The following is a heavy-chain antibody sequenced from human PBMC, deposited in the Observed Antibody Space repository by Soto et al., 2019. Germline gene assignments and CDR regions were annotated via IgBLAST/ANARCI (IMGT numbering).Heavy chain of an antibody. CDR2: IYYSGST. V-gene: IGHV4-30-4*01. CDR1: GGSISSGDYY. CDR3: ARETDDGGCSGGSCYFRYFDY. D-gene: IGHD2-15*01. Sequence: SETLSLTCTVSGGSISSGDYYWSWIRQPPGKGLEWIGYIYYSGSTYYNPSLKSRVTISVDTSKNQFSLKLSSVTAADTAVYYCARETDDGGCSGGSCYFRYFDYWGQGTLVTVS. J-gene: IGHJ4*02.